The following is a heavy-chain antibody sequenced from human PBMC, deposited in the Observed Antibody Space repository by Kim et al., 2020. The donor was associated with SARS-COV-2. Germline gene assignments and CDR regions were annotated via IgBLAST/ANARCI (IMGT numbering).Heavy chain of an antibody. CDR2: ISYSGST. CDR1: GASISSYY. V-gene: IGHV4-59*08. D-gene: IGHD1-26*01. Sequence: SETLSHTCTVSGASISSYYWTWIRQPPGKGLEWIGYISYSGSTNYTPSLKSRVTISIDTSKNQFSLKLSSVTAADTAVYYCAGGNYFFFFDYWGQGTLVT. CDR3: AGGNYFFFFDY. J-gene: IGHJ4*02.